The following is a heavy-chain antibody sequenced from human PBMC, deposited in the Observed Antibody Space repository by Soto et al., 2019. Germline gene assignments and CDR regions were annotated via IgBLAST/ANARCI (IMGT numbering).Heavy chain of an antibody. Sequence: PSETLSLTCTVSGGSISSHYWSWIWQPPGKGLEWIGYMYYSGSTNCNPSLKSRVTMSVDTSKNQFSLLLSSVTAADTAVYYCARHGNQLLWTSFDYWGQGALVTVSS. CDR3: ARHGNQLLWTSFDY. J-gene: IGHJ4*02. D-gene: IGHD2-2*01. CDR1: GGSISSHY. V-gene: IGHV4-59*11. CDR2: MYYSGST.